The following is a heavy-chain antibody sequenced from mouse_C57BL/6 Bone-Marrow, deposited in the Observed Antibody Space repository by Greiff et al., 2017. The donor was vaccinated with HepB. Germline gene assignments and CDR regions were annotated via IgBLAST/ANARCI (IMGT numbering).Heavy chain of an antibody. V-gene: IGHV5-4*03. J-gene: IGHJ4*01. CDR2: ISDGGSYT. Sequence: EVKLMESGGGLVKPGGSLKLSCAASGFTFSSYAMSWVRQTPEKRLEWVATISDGGSYTYYPDNVKGRFTISRDNAKNNLYLQMSHLKSEDTAMYYCARGAPTGAMDYWGQGTSVTVSS. D-gene: IGHD1-1*01. CDR3: ARGAPTGAMDY. CDR1: GFTFSSYA.